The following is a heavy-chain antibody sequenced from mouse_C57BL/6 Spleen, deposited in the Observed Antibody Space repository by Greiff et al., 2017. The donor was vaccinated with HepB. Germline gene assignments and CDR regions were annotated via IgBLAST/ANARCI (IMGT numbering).Heavy chain of an antibody. CDR3: ARDGYDDGHYFDY. CDR2: IDPSDSYT. CDR1: GYTFTSYW. D-gene: IGHD2-2*01. J-gene: IGHJ2*01. Sequence: QVQLQQPGAELVRPGTSVKLSCKASGYTFTSYWMHWVKQRPGQGLEWIGVIDPSDSYTNYNQKFKGKATLTVDTSSSTAYMQLSSLTSEDSAVYYCARDGYDDGHYFDYWGQGTTLTVSS. V-gene: IGHV1-59*01.